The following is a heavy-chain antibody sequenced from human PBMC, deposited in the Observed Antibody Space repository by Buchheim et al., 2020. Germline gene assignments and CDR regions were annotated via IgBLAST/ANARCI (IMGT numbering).Heavy chain of an antibody. D-gene: IGHD6-25*01. Sequence: QLQLQESGPGLVKPSETLSLTCTVSGGSIINTSYYWGWICQPPGKGLEWIGSVYYSGSTYYNPSLKTRVTISADTSKNQFSLLVTSVTAADTAMYYCARHAVAARSIDYWGQGIL. V-gene: IGHV4-39*01. CDR2: VYYSGST. CDR1: GGSIINTSYY. J-gene: IGHJ4*02. CDR3: ARHAVAARSIDY.